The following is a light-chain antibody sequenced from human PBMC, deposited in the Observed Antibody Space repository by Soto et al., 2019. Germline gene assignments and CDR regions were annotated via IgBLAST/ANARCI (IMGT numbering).Light chain of an antibody. CDR1: SSDVGGYNY. CDR2: EVN. V-gene: IGLV2-8*01. J-gene: IGLJ2*01. Sequence: QSVLTQPPSASGSPGQSVTISCTGTSSDVGGYNYVSWYQQYPGKAPKLMIYEVNKRPSGVPDRSSGSKSGNTASLTVSGLQAEDEADYYCSSYAGSNNLVFGGGTKLTVL. CDR3: SSYAGSNNLV.